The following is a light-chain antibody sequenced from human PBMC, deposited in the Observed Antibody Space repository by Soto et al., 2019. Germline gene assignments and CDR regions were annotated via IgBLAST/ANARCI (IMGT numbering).Light chain of an antibody. V-gene: IGLV2-14*03. CDR2: DVS. CDR3: SSYTSGSTRVV. CDR1: SSDVGGYNY. J-gene: IGLJ2*01. Sequence: QSVLNQPASVSGSPGQSITISCTGTSSDVGGYNYVSWYQQHPGKAPKVMIYDVSKRPSGISNRFSGSKSGNTASLTISGLQVEDEGDYYCSSYTSGSTRVVFGGGTKLTVL.